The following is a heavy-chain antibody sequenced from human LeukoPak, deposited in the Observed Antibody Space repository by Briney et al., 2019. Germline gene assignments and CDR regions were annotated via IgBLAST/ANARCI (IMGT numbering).Heavy chain of an antibody. V-gene: IGHV3-7*01. CDR2: IKHDGSEK. D-gene: IGHD6-13*01. CDR1: GFTFSNYW. Sequence: PGGSLRLSCAASGFTFSNYWMSWVRQPPGKGLGWVANIKHDGSEKYCVDSVEGRFTISRDNAKNSLHLQMNSLRAEDTAVYYCARLGTAEGTLEDYWGQGTLVTVSS. J-gene: IGHJ4*02. CDR3: ARLGTAEGTLEDY.